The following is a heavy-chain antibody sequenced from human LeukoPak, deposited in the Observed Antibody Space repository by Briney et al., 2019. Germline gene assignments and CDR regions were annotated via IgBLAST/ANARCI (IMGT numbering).Heavy chain of an antibody. Sequence: GGSLRLSCAASGFTFDDYGMSWVRQAPGKGLEWVSGINWNGGSTGYADSVKGRFTISRDNGKNSLYLQMNSLRVEDTAVYYCAKLAKYFYGSETFYFFEHWGQGTPVTASS. D-gene: IGHD3-10*01. CDR3: AKLAKYFYGSETFYFFEH. CDR1: GFTFDDYG. J-gene: IGHJ4*02. V-gene: IGHV3-20*04. CDR2: INWNGGST.